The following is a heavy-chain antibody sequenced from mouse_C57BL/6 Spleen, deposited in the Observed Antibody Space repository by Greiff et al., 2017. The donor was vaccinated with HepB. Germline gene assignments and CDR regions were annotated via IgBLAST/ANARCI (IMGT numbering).Heavy chain of an antibody. V-gene: IGHV1-81*01. CDR3: ARYDGYYSSYWYFDV. Sequence: VQLQQSGAELARPGASVKLSCKASGYTFTSYGISWVKQRTGQGLEWIGEIYPRSGNTYYNEKFKGKATLTADKSSSTAYMELRSLTSEDSAVYFCARYDGYYSSYWYFDVWGTGTTVTVSS. D-gene: IGHD2-3*01. CDR2: IYPRSGNT. CDR1: GYTFTSYG. J-gene: IGHJ1*03.